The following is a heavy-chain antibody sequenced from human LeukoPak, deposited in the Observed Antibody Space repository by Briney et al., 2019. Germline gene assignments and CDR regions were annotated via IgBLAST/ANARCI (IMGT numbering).Heavy chain of an antibody. V-gene: IGHV4-30-2*01. Sequence: SETLSLTCTVSGGSISSGGYYWSWIRQPPGKGLEWTGYIYHSGSTYYHPSLKSRVTISVDRSKNQFSLKLSSVTAADTAVYYCARGSIAAAGRRPPRLGAPNSGSSHWGQGTLVTVSS. D-gene: IGHD6-13*01. CDR2: IYHSGST. CDR1: GGSISSGGYY. CDR3: ARGSIAAAGRRPPRLGAPNSGSSH. J-gene: IGHJ4*02.